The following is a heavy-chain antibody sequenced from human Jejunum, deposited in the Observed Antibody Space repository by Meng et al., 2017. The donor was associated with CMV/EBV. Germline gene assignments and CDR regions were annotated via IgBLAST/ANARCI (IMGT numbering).Heavy chain of an antibody. Sequence: QVHLVESGGGVVQPGGSLRLSCAASGLSFSLSGMHWVRQAPGKGLEWVTFIQSDGNNEYYADSVKGRFTISRDNSKNTVYLQMSSLRPEDTAVYYCAKDFKAVHEYFDYWGQGTLVTVAS. CDR1: GLSFSLSG. CDR2: IQSDGNNE. D-gene: IGHD6-6*01. J-gene: IGHJ4*02. CDR3: AKDFKAVHEYFDY. V-gene: IGHV3-30*02.